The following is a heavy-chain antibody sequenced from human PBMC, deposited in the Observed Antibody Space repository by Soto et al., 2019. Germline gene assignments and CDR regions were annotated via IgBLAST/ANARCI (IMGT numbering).Heavy chain of an antibody. CDR3: ARHIRYCSGGSCYENPHYYYYMDV. CDR1: GGSISSSSYY. V-gene: IGHV4-39*01. CDR2: IYYSGST. D-gene: IGHD2-15*01. J-gene: IGHJ6*03. Sequence: PSETLSLTCTVSGGSISSSSYYWGWIRQPPGKGLEWIGSIYYSGSTYYNPSLKSRVTISVDTSKNQFSLKLSSVTAADTAVYYCARHIRYCSGGSCYENPHYYYYMDVWGKGTTVTVSS.